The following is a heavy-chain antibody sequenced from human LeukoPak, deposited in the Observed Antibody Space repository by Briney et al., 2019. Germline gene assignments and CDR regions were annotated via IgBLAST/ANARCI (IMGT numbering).Heavy chain of an antibody. CDR3: AREHSSLDY. CDR2: ISYDGSNK. CDR1: GFTFSSYA. D-gene: IGHD6-13*01. V-gene: IGHV3-30-3*01. Sequence: GGSLRLSCAASGFTFSSYAMPWVRQAPGKGLEWVAVISYDGSNKYYADSVKGRFTISRDNSKNTLYLQMNSLRAEDTAVYYCAREHSSLDYWGQGTLVTVSS. J-gene: IGHJ4*02.